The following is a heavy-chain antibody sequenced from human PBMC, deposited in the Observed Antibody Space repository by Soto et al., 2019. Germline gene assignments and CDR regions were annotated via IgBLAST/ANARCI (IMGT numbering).Heavy chain of an antibody. CDR2: ISYDGSNT. Sequence: GGPLRLSCPAPGFTFSSYVMHWVRQAPDKGLEGVAVISYDGSNTYYADSVKGRFTISRDNAKSTLYLQRKRRRAEDTGVYYCARAGGPRCGIEVAGWSDYWGQGT. J-gene: IGHJ4*02. CDR3: ARAGGPRCGIEVAGWSDY. CDR1: GFTFSSYV. D-gene: IGHD6-19*01. V-gene: IGHV3-30-3*01.